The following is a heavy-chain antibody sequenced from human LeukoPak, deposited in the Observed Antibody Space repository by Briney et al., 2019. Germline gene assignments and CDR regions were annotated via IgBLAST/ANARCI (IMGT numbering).Heavy chain of an antibody. V-gene: IGHV3-30*04. J-gene: IGHJ6*02. CDR3: ASDILTGYYNHTDYYYYYGMDV. CDR2: ISYDGSNK. D-gene: IGHD3-9*01. CDR1: GFTFSSYA. Sequence: GGSLRLSCAASGFTFSSYAMHWVRQAPGKGLEWVAVISYDGSNKYYADSVKGRFTISRDNSKNTLYLQMNSLRAEDTAVYYCASDILTGYYNHTDYYYYYGMDVWGQGTTVTVSS.